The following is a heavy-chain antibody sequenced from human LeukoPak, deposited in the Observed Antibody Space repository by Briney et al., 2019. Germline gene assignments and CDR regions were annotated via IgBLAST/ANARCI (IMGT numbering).Heavy chain of an antibody. V-gene: IGHV3-9*01. CDR3: VRERYRGSDY. CDR1: GFTFDDSA. Sequence: GGSLRLSCAASGFTFDDSAMHWVRQAPGKGLEWVSGISWNSGSIGYVDSVKGRFTISRDNAKNSLYLQMNSLRVEDTAVYYCVRERYRGSDYWGQGTLVTVSS. CDR2: ISWNSGSI. D-gene: IGHD3-10*01. J-gene: IGHJ4*02.